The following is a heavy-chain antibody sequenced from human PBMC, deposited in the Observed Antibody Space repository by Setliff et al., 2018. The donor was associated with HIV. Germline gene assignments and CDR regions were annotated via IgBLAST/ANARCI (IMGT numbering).Heavy chain of an antibody. CDR1: GYSFTTYG. J-gene: IGHJ2*01. CDR3: ARGHHFYWYFDL. CDR2: ISVYNGQT. Sequence: ASVKVSCKDSGYSFTTYGISWVRQAPGQGLEWVGWISVYNGQTLYAQKVQDRITVTMDIPKDTAYMELRGLTPDDTAVYYCARGHHFYWYFDLWGPGTLVTVSS. V-gene: IGHV1-18*01.